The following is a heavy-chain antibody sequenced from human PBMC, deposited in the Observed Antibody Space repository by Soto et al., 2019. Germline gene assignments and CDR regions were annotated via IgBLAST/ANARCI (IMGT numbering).Heavy chain of an antibody. CDR2: IYYSGST. D-gene: IGHD3-10*01. Sequence: QVQLQESGPGLVKPSETLSLTCTVSGGSISSYYWSWIRQPPGKGLEWIGYIYYSGSTNSNPSLKSRVTISVDTSKNQFSLKLSSVTAADTAVYYCARDSGIVDVWGKWTTVTVSS. V-gene: IGHV4-59*01. CDR3: ARDSGIVDV. J-gene: IGHJ6*04. CDR1: GGSISSYY.